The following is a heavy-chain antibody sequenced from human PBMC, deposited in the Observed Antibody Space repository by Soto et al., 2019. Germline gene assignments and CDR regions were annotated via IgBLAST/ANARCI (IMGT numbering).Heavy chain of an antibody. CDR2: IWYDGSNK. Sequence: PGGSLRLSCAASGFTFSSYGMHWFRQAPGKGLEWVAFIWYDGSNKYYADSLKGRFTISRDNSKNTLYLQMNSLRAEDTAVYYCARDQFEYSSSYVAFDYWGQGTLVTVSS. D-gene: IGHD6-6*01. CDR3: ARDQFEYSSSYVAFDY. CDR1: GFTFSSYG. V-gene: IGHV3-33*01. J-gene: IGHJ4*02.